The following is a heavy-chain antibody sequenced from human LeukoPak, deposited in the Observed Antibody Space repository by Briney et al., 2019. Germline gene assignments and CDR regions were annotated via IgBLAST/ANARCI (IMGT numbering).Heavy chain of an antibody. J-gene: IGHJ4*02. CDR1: GFTFSSYA. CDR3: ARDPGIFGVVTFDY. Sequence: GGSLRLSCAASGFTFSSYAMHWVRQAPGKGLEWVAVISYDGSNKYYADSVKGRFTISRDNSKNTLYLQMNSLRAEDTAVYYCARDPGIFGVVTFDYWGQGTLVTVSS. V-gene: IGHV3-30-3*01. D-gene: IGHD3-3*02. CDR2: ISYDGSNK.